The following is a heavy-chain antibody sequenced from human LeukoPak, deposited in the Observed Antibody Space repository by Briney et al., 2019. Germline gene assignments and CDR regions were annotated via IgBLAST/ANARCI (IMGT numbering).Heavy chain of an antibody. CDR1: GYTFSDYW. CDR3: ARGRFCDSGNCYLDY. CDR2: IKPDGRDK. V-gene: IGHV3-7*01. J-gene: IGHJ4*02. D-gene: IGHD4-23*01. Sequence: PGGSLRLSCAASGYTFSDYWMSWVRQAPGKGLERAANIKPDGRDKYHVDSVKGRFTISRDNAKASLYLLMNSLRAEDTAVYYCARGRFCDSGNCYLDYWGQGTLVTVSS.